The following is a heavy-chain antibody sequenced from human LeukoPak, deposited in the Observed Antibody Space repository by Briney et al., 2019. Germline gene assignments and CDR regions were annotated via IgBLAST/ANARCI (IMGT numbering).Heavy chain of an antibody. CDR3: ARHSPYGLFFL. CDR1: GGSISVYY. CDR2: IYDSGTT. D-gene: IGHD3-3*01. J-gene: IGHJ4*02. Sequence: SETLSLTCSVSGGSISVYYWSWIRQPPGKGLEWIGYIYDSGTTNYNPSLKSRLTISVDTSKNQISLRLTSVAGADTAIYYCARHSPYGLFFLWGQGTLLTVSS. V-gene: IGHV4-59*08.